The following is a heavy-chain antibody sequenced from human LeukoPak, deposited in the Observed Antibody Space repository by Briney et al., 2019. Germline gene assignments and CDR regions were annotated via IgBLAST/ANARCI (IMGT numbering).Heavy chain of an antibody. CDR1: GFTFISYA. Sequence: GTSLRLSCAASGFTFISYAIHWVRQAPGKGLEWVAVISFHGTDTFYADSVKGRFTISRDNSKNSLYLQMNNLRADDTAVYYCARDSPPDYWGQGTLVTVSS. CDR2: ISFHGTDT. V-gene: IGHV3-30*04. CDR3: ARDSPPDY. J-gene: IGHJ4*02.